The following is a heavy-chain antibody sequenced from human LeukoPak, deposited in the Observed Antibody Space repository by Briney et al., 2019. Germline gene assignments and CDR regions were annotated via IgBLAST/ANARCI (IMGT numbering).Heavy chain of an antibody. V-gene: IGHV4-61*01. Sequence: SETLSLTCTVSGGSVSSGSYYWSWIRQPPGKGLEWIGYIYYSGGTNYNPSLKSRVTISVDTSKNQFSLKLSSVTAADTAVYYCARDRGGEYYFDYWGQGTLVTVSS. CDR2: IYYSGGT. D-gene: IGHD4-23*01. J-gene: IGHJ4*02. CDR3: ARDRGGEYYFDY. CDR1: GGSVSSGSYY.